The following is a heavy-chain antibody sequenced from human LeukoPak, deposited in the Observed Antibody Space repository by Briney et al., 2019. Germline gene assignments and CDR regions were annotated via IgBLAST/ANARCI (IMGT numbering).Heavy chain of an antibody. CDR1: GGTFGSYA. J-gene: IGHJ6*02. D-gene: IGHD3-3*01. V-gene: IGHV1-69*13. CDR2: IIPIFGTA. Sequence: ASVKVSCKASGGTFGSYAISWVRQAPGQGLEWMGGIIPIFGTANYAQKFQGRVTITADESTSTAYMELSSLRSEDTAVYYCARPINPITIFGALLPIDYYYGMDVWGQGTTVTVSS. CDR3: ARPINPITIFGALLPIDYYYGMDV.